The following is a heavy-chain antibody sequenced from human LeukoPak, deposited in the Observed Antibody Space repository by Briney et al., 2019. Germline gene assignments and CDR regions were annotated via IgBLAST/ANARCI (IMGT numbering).Heavy chain of an antibody. D-gene: IGHD6-13*01. CDR2: IKPDGSEK. J-gene: IGHJ5*02. V-gene: IGHV3-7*01. CDR3: ARGLYSSSP. CDR1: GFTFSTYY. Sequence: RGSLRLSCAASGFTFSTYYMTWVRQAPGRGLEWVAVIKPDGSEKYYVDSVMGRFTISRDNAKNSLFLQMNTLRAEDTALYYCARGLYSSSPWGQGTLVTVSS.